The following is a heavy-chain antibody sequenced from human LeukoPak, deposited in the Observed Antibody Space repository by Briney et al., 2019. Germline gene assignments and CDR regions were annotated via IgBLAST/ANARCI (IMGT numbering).Heavy chain of an antibody. V-gene: IGHV3-30-3*01. CDR2: ISYDGGNK. Sequence: GGSQRLSCAASGFTFSSYTLHWVRQAPGKGREWVAVISYDGGNKYYADYVKGRFTISRDNSKNTLYLQMNSLRAEDTAVYYCARDRYSYCSSTYCYNMDVWGQGTTVTVSS. CDR1: GFTFSSYT. J-gene: IGHJ6*02. CDR3: ARDRYSYCSSTYCYNMDV. D-gene: IGHD2-2*01.